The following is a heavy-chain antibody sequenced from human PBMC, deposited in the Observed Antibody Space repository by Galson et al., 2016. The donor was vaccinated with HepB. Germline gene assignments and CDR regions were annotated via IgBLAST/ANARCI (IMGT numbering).Heavy chain of an antibody. D-gene: IGHD4-17*01. CDR3: ATVEAGDYVHNTAFDL. CDR2: INPTGGNT. Sequence: SVKVSCKASGYTFINYHLHWVRQAPGQGLEWMGIINPTGGNTNYAQKFQGRLTMTEDASTDTAYMELSSLTSDDTAVYFCATVEAGDYVHNTAFDLWGQGTMVTVSS. CDR1: GYTFINYH. V-gene: IGHV1-46*01. J-gene: IGHJ3*01.